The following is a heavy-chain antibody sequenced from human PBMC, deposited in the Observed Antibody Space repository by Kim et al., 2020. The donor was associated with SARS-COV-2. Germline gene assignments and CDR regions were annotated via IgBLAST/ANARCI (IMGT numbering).Heavy chain of an antibody. CDR2: ISSSSSYI. CDR3: AEQQLGGY. J-gene: IGHJ4*02. Sequence: GGSLRLSCAASGFTFSSYSMNWVRQAPGKGLEWVSSISSSSSYIYYANSVKGRYTISRDNAKNSLYLQMNRLRAEDTAVYYCAEQQLGGYWGQGTLVTVSS. V-gene: IGHV3-21*01. D-gene: IGHD6-13*01. CDR1: GFTFSSYS.